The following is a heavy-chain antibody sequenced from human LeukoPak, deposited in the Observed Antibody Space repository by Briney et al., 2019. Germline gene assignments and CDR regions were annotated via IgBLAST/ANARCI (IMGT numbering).Heavy chain of an antibody. V-gene: IGHV1-8*01. CDR1: GYTFTSYD. J-gene: IGHJ4*02. D-gene: IGHD3-22*01. CDR2: MNPNSGNT. Sequence: GASVKVSCKASGYTFTSYDINWVRQATGQGLGWMGWMNPNSGNTGYAQKFQGRVTMTRNTSISTAYMELSSLRSEDTAVYYCARGGYDSSGYYYGIAYWGQGTLVTVSS. CDR3: ARGGYDSSGYYYGIAY.